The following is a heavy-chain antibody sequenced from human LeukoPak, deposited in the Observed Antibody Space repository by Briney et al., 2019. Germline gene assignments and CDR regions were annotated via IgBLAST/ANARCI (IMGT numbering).Heavy chain of an antibody. J-gene: IGHJ4*02. CDR1: GESFSDYY. CDR2: INHRGST. D-gene: IGHD5/OR15-5a*01. V-gene: IGHV4-34*01. CDR3: ARAPVRSTKGYYFDY. Sequence: SETLSLTCAVYGESFSDYYWSWIRQPPGKGLEWIGEINHRGSTTYSPSLKSRVTISVDTSKNQFSLKLSSVTAANTAVYYCARAPVRSTKGYYFDYWGQGTLVTVSS.